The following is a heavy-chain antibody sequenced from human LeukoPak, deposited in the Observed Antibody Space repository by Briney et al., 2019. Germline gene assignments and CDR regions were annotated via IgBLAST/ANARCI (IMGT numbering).Heavy chain of an antibody. CDR1: GFTLSTYA. CDR2: IGCTT. J-gene: IGHJ3*02. CDR3: AKDQGSHAFDI. V-gene: IGHV3-23*01. Sequence: GGSLRLSCAVSGFTLSTYAMSWVRQAPGKGLEWVSAIGCTTYYADSVKGRFTISRDNSKSTLYLQMNSLRAEDTAVYYCAKDQGSHAFDIWGQGTMVTVSS.